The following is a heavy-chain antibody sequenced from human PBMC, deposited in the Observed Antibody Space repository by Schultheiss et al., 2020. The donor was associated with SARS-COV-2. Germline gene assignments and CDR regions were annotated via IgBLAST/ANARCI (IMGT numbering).Heavy chain of an antibody. CDR1: GGSISRYY. J-gene: IGHJ4*02. CDR2: IYYSGSP. D-gene: IGHD3-3*01. Sequence: SETLSLTCTVSGGSISRYYWSWIRQPPGKGLEWIGYIYYSGSPKYNPSLESRVTISGDTSKNQFSLKLTSLTAADTAIYYCARGNDFVYFFDSWGQGTLVTVSS. CDR3: ARGNDFVYFFDS. V-gene: IGHV4-59*08.